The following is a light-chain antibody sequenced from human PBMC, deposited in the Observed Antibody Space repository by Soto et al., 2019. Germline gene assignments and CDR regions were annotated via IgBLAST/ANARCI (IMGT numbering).Light chain of an antibody. CDR1: NRDIGDWNY. CDR3: SSFSSDTTLFV. Sequence: QSALTQPASVSGSPGQSITISCTGANRDIGDWNYVSWYQQSPGKAPKLIIYEVNYRPSGVSYRFSGSKSGNTASLTISGLQAEDEADYYCSSFSSDTTLFVFGAGTKISVL. CDR2: EVN. V-gene: IGLV2-14*01. J-gene: IGLJ1*01.